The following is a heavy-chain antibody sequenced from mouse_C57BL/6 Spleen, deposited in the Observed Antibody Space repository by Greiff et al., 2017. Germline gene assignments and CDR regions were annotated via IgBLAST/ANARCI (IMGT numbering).Heavy chain of an antibody. CDR1: GYAFTNYL. V-gene: IGHV1-54*01. Sequence: QVQLQQSGAELVRPGTSVKVSCKASGYAFTNYLIEWVKQRPGQGLEWIGVINPGSGGTNYNEKFKGKATLTADKSSSTAYMQLSSLTSEDSAVYFCGREGGNYLFAYWGQGTLVTVSA. CDR2: INPGSGGT. CDR3: GREGGNYLFAY. D-gene: IGHD2-1*01. J-gene: IGHJ3*01.